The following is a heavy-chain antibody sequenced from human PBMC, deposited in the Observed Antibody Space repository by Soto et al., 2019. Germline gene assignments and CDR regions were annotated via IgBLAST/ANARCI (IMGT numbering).Heavy chain of an antibody. V-gene: IGHV1-18*01. D-gene: IGHD3-22*01. CDR3: AIVYDSSGYHHRDYWYFDL. CDR1: GYTFTSYG. Sequence: QVQLVQSGAEVKKPGASVKVSCKASGYTFTSYGISWVRQAPGQGLEWMGWISAYNGNTNYAQKLQGRVTMTTDTATSTAYMELRSLRSDDTAVYYCAIVYDSSGYHHRDYWYFDLWGRGTLVTVAS. CDR2: ISAYNGNT. J-gene: IGHJ2*01.